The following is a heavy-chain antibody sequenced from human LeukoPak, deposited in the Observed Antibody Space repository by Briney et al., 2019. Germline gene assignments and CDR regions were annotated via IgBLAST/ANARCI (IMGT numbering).Heavy chain of an antibody. V-gene: IGHV3-30*18. CDR1: GFTFSSYG. J-gene: IGHJ6*02. CDR3: AKDQFQLPHGGYYYYYGMDV. Sequence: GRSLRLSCAASGFTFSSYGMHWVRQAPGKGLEWVAVISYDGSNKYYADSVKGRFTISRDNSKNTLYLQMNSLRAEDTAVYYCAKDQFQLPHGGYYYYYGMDVWGQWTTVTVSS. CDR2: ISYDGSNK. D-gene: IGHD2-2*01.